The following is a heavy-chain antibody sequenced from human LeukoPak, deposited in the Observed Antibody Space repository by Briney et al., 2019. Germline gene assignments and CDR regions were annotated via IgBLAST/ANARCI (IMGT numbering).Heavy chain of an antibody. CDR2: IWYDGSNK. V-gene: IGHV3-33*01. CDR3: ARDAGSSPLNWFDP. D-gene: IGHD6-13*01. J-gene: IGHJ5*02. Sequence: SGRSLRLSCAASGFTFSSYGMHWVRQAPGKGLEWVAVIWYDGSNKDYADSVKGRFTISRDNSKNTLYLQMNSLRAEDTAVYYCARDAGSSPLNWFDPWGQGTLVTVSS. CDR1: GFTFSSYG.